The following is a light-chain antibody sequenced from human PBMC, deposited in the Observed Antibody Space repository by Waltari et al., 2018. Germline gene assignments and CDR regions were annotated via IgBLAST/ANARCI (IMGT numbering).Light chain of an antibody. J-gene: IGKJ2*01. V-gene: IGKV2-28*01. CDR2: LGS. CDR3: MQALQTPYT. CDR1: QSLLHSNGKTF. Sequence: DIVMTQSPLSLPVTPGEPASISCRSSQSLLHSNGKTFFDWYLQKPGQSPQLLIYLGSNRASGVPDRFSGSQSGTDFTLEISRVEAEDVGIYYCMQALQTPYTFGHGTKLEIK.